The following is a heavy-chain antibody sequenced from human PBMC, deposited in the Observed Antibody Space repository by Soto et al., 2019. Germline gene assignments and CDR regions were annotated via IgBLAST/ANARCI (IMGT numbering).Heavy chain of an antibody. CDR1: GFTFSTYA. Sequence: EVQLLESGGGLVQPGGSLRLSCAASGFTFSTYAMSWVRQAPGKGLEWVSAISGSGAEIYCTDSVRGRFAISRDNSIDTLFLQMSHLKTEDTAVYYCAHPRGYGVFDAYDIWGQGTMVTVS. V-gene: IGHV3-23*01. J-gene: IGHJ3*02. D-gene: IGHD4-17*01. CDR3: AHPRGYGVFDAYDI. CDR2: ISGSGAEI.